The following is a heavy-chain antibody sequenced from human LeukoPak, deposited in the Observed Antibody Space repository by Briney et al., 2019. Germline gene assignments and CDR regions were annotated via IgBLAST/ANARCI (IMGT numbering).Heavy chain of an antibody. V-gene: IGHV3-13*04. J-gene: IGHJ5*02. CDR3: ARGSSLGYDP. CDR1: GFPFRIFD. CDR2: IGSAGDT. Sequence: GGSLRLSCAASGFPFRIFDFHWVRQATGKGLEWVSSIGSAGDTYYPGSVKGRFTISRENAKNSLYLQMDSLRAADTALYFCARGSSLGYDPWGQGTLVTVSS.